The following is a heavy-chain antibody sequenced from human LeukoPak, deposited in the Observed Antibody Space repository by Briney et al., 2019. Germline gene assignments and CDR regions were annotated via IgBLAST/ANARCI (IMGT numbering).Heavy chain of an antibody. D-gene: IGHD7-27*01. CDR2: IWYDGSNK. V-gene: IGHV3-33*01. Sequence: GRSLTLSCAASGFTFSSYGMNWVRQAPGKGLEWVAVIWYDGSNKYYADSVKGRFTISRDNSKNTLYLQMNSLRAEDTAVYCCARGGRTGERLLDAFDIWGRGTMVTVSS. CDR1: GFTFSSYG. CDR3: ARGGRTGERLLDAFDI. J-gene: IGHJ3*02.